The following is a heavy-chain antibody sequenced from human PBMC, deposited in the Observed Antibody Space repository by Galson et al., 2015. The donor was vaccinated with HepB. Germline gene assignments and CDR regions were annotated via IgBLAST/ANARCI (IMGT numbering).Heavy chain of an antibody. V-gene: IGHV4-61*03. CDR1: GVSVSSDIYN. D-gene: IGHD5/OR15-5a*01. Sequence: TLSLTCTVSGVSVSSDIYNWSWIRQLPGKGLEWIGYIHYNGSTNYKPSLQSRVTISVDTSKNHFSLKLKSVIAADTAAYYCARYSVLYGMDVWGQGTTVTVSS. J-gene: IGHJ6*02. CDR2: IHYNGST. CDR3: ARYSVLYGMDV.